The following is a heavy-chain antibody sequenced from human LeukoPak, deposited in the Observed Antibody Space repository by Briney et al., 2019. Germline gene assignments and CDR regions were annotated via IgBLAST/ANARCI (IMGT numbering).Heavy chain of an antibody. CDR3: ARPLIRGVRGVRDY. D-gene: IGHD3-10*01. CDR1: GYSFTSYW. J-gene: IGHJ4*02. Sequence: GESLKISCKGSGYSFTSYWIGWVRQMPGKGLEWIGIIYPGDSDTRYSPPFQGQVTTSADKSISTAYLQWSSLKASDTAMYYCARPLIRGVRGVRDYWGQGTLVTVSS. CDR2: IYPGDSDT. V-gene: IGHV5-51*01.